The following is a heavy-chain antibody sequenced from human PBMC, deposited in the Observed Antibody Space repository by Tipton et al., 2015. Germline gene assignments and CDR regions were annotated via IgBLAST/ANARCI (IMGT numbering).Heavy chain of an antibody. J-gene: IGHJ4*02. CDR1: GGSISSEY. CDR2: VFYSGST. V-gene: IGHV4-4*08. Sequence: LRLSCTVSGGSISSEYWSWIRQPPGKGLEWIGYVFYSGSTYYNPSLESRVTISVDTSKNQFSLRLSSVTAADTAVYYCARDRPGANYFDYWGQGTLVTVSS. D-gene: IGHD7-27*01. CDR3: ARDRPGANYFDY.